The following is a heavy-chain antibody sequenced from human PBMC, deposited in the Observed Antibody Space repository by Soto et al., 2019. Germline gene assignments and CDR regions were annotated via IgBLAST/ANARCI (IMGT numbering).Heavy chain of an antibody. V-gene: IGHV3-11*01. CDR1: GFTITDYY. CDR3: ARDQEGSGFHWFGYNYYAMDF. Sequence: GGSLRLSCGASGFTITDYYMSWIRQAPGKGLEWVSHISSVGTTTYYADSVKGRFSISMDNAKNSLYLQMNSLRAEDTAVYYCARDQEGSGFHWFGYNYYAMDFWGQGTTVTVSS. CDR2: ISSVGTTT. D-gene: IGHD3-9*01. J-gene: IGHJ6*02.